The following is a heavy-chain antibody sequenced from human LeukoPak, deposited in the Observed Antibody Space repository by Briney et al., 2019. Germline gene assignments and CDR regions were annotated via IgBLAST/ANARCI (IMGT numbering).Heavy chain of an antibody. D-gene: IGHD1-26*01. J-gene: IGHJ3*02. Sequence: GGSLRLSCAASGFTFSNYWMSWVRQAPGKGLEWVASIKEDGSAKFYVDSVKGRFTISRDNAKNSLFLQMNNLKTEDTAVYYCTRGYSGTYIYAFDIWGPGTMVIVSS. CDR1: GFTFSNYW. CDR3: TRGYSGTYIYAFDI. CDR2: IKEDGSAK. V-gene: IGHV3-7*03.